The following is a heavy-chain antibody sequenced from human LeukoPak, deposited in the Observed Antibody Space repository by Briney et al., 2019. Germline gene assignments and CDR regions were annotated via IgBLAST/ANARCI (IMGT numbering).Heavy chain of an antibody. CDR1: GGSISSYY. J-gene: IGHJ3*02. CDR3: ARGSRGDGAAFDI. CDR2: IYYNGTT. Sequence: PSETLSLTCTVSGGSISSYYWSWTRQPPGKGLEWIGYIYYNGTTKYNPSLKSRVTISVDTSKNQFSLRLSSVTAADAAVYYCARGSRGDGAAFDIWGQGTMVTVSS. D-gene: IGHD5-24*01. V-gene: IGHV4-59*01.